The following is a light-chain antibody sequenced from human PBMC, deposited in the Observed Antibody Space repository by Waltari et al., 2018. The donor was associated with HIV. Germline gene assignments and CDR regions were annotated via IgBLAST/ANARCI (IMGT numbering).Light chain of an antibody. CDR1: RSDFGSYNL. Sequence: QSALTQPASVSESSRPSISISCSGTRSDFGSYNLVSWYQQHPAKAPKLIIYDVNKPPSGVSNRFPGSKSGNTASLTISGLQAEDEADYYCSSYAGARGGVFGGGTKLTVL. J-gene: IGLJ2*01. CDR2: DVN. CDR3: SSYAGARGGV. V-gene: IGLV2-23*02.